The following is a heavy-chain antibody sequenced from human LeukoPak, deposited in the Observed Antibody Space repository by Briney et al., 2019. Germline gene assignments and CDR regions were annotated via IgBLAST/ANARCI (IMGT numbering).Heavy chain of an antibody. CDR2: TNSDGSRT. J-gene: IGHJ5*02. CDR1: GFTFSSYW. V-gene: IGHV3-74*01. CDR3: VRDPGRSGSTP. D-gene: IGHD1-26*01. Sequence: GGSLRLSCTASGFTFSSYWMHWVRQAQGKGLVWVSHTNSDGSRTSYADSVKGRFTISRDNAKNTLYLQMNSLRAEDTAVYYCVRDPGRSGSTPWGQGTLVSVSS.